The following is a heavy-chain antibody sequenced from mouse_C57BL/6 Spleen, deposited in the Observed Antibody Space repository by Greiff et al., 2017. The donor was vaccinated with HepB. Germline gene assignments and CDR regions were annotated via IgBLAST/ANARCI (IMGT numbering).Heavy chain of an antibody. Sequence: EVQLQESGPGMVKPSQSLSLTCTVTGYSITSGYDWHWIRHFPGNKLEWMGYISYSGSTNYNPSLKSRISITHDTSKNHFFLKLNSVTTEDTATYYCARAHDGSSYYFDYWGQGTTLTVSS. D-gene: IGHD1-1*01. J-gene: IGHJ2*01. CDR2: ISYSGST. V-gene: IGHV3-1*01. CDR3: ARAHDGSSYYFDY. CDR1: GYSITSGYD.